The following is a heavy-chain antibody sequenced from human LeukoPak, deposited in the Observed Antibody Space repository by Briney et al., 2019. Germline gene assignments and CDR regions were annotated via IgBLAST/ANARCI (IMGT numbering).Heavy chain of an antibody. Sequence: SGTLSLTCAVSGGSISSSNWWSWVRQPPGKGLEWIGEIYHSGSTNYNPSLKSRVTISVDKSKNQFSLELSSVTAADTAVYYCASADGDYDSYYYGMDVWGKGTTVTVSS. J-gene: IGHJ6*04. CDR1: GGSISSSNW. D-gene: IGHD4-17*01. CDR2: IYHSGST. V-gene: IGHV4-4*02. CDR3: ASADGDYDSYYYGMDV.